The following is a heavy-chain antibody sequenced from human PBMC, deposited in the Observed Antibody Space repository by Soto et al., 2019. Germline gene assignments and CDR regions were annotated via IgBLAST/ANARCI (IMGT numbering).Heavy chain of an antibody. D-gene: IGHD2-15*01. CDR3: ARGRGGHCSGGKCYRFSDP. Sequence: ASVKVSCKASGYTFTNYETIWVRQATGQGLEWVGWMNPNSGDTVYAEKFQGRVKLTRDTSISTAYMELSSLRYEDTAVYYSARGRGGHCSGGKCYRFSDPWGKGTLVTTSS. CDR1: GYTFTNYE. J-gene: IGHJ5*02. CDR2: MNPNSGDT. V-gene: IGHV1-8*01.